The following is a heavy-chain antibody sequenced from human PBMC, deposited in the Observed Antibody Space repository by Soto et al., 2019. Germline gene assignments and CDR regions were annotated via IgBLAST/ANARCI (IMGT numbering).Heavy chain of an antibody. Sequence: SETLSLTCAVYGGSFSGYYWSWIRQPPGKGLEWIGEINHSGSTNYNPSLKSRVTISVDTSKNQFSLKLSSVTAADTAVYYCARGRGSGLMATGWFDPWGQGTLVTVSS. CDR2: INHSGST. V-gene: IGHV4-34*01. CDR3: ARGRGSGLMATGWFDP. D-gene: IGHD2-15*01. J-gene: IGHJ5*02. CDR1: GGSFSGYY.